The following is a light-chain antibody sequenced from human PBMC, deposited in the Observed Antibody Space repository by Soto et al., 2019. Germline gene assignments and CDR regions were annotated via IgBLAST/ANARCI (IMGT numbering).Light chain of an antibody. J-gene: IGLJ1*01. CDR3: SSYTSSTTRV. CDR1: SSDVGDYNY. CDR2: DVS. V-gene: IGLV2-14*01. Sequence: QSALTQPASVSGSPGQSITTSCTGTSSDVGDYNYVSWYQQHPGKAPKLMIYDVSNRPSGVSNRFSGSKSGSTASLTISGLQAEDEADYYCSSYTSSTTRVFGTGTKLTVL.